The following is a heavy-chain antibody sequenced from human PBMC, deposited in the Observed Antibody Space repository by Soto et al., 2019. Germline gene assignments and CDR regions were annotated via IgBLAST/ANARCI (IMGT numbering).Heavy chain of an antibody. CDR1: GFTFSSYA. CDR2: ISYDGSNK. CDR3: ARLALTYYYDSSGYLSAFDI. Sequence: GGSLRLSCAASGFTFSSYAMHWVRQAPGKGLEWVAVISYDGSNKYYADSVKGRFTISRDNSKNTLYLQMNSLRAEDTAVYYCARLALTYYYDSSGYLSAFDIWGQGTMVTVSS. D-gene: IGHD3-22*01. V-gene: IGHV3-30-3*01. J-gene: IGHJ3*02.